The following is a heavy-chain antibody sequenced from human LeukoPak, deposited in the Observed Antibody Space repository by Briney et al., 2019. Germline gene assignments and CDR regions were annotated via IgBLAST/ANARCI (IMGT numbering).Heavy chain of an antibody. CDR1: GGSISSHY. CDR2: IYYSGST. D-gene: IGHD2-2*01. Sequence: PSETLSLTCTVSGGSISSHYWSWIRQPPGKGLEWIGYIYYSGSTNYNPSLKSRVTISVDTSKNQFSLKLSSVTAADTAVYYCARALIVVVPAASYYYMDVWGKGTTVTVSS. CDR3: ARALIVVVPAASYYYMDV. J-gene: IGHJ6*03. V-gene: IGHV4-59*11.